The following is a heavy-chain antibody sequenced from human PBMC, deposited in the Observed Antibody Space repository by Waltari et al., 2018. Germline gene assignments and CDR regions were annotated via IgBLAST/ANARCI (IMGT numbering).Heavy chain of an antibody. Sequence: QVQLVQSGAEVKKPGASVKVSCKVSGYTLTELSMHWVRQAPGKGLEWMGGFDPEDGETIYAHKFQGRVTMTEDTSTDTAYMELSSLRSEDTAVYYCATDRIYCSSTSCSNYYYMDVWGKGTTVTVSS. CDR3: ATDRIYCSSTSCSNYYYMDV. CDR1: GYTLTELS. J-gene: IGHJ6*03. CDR2: FDPEDGET. D-gene: IGHD2-2*01. V-gene: IGHV1-24*01.